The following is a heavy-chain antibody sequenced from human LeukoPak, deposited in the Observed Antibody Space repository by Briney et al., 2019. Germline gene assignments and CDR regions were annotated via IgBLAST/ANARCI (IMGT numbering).Heavy chain of an antibody. Sequence: GGSLRLSCAASGFPFSDYSMNWVRQAPGKGLEWVSYISGSSSAIFYPDSVKGRFVISRDNAKNSLYLQMNNLRAEDTAVYYCARAQKKGGYSYGTFDYWGQGTLVTVSS. J-gene: IGHJ4*02. D-gene: IGHD5-18*01. CDR1: GFPFSDYS. CDR2: ISGSSSAI. V-gene: IGHV3-48*01. CDR3: ARAQKKGGYSYGTFDY.